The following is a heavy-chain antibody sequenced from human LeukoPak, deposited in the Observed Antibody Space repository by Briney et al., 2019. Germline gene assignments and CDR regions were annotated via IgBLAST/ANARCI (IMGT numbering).Heavy chain of an antibody. CDR2: ISSNGGST. V-gene: IGHV3-64D*09. CDR1: GFTFSSYA. Sequence: GGPLRLSCSASGFTFSSYAMHWVRQAPGKGLEYVSAISSNGGSTYYADSVKGRFTISRDNSKNTLYLQMSSLRAEDTAVYYCVKAASSTLDYWGQGTLVTVSS. J-gene: IGHJ4*02. D-gene: IGHD2-2*01. CDR3: VKAASSTLDY.